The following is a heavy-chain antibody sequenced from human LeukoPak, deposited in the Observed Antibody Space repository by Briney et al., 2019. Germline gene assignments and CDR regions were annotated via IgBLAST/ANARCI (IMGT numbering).Heavy chain of an antibody. Sequence: GGSLRLSCAASGFTFSSYAMSWVRHAPRKGLEWVSAISGRGGSTYYADSVKGRFTISRDNSKNTLYLQMNSLRAEDTAVYYCAKDRVDIVATIFYYGMDVWGQGTTVTVSS. V-gene: IGHV3-23*01. CDR2: ISGRGGST. J-gene: IGHJ6*02. D-gene: IGHD5-12*01. CDR3: AKDRVDIVATIFYYGMDV. CDR1: GFTFSSYA.